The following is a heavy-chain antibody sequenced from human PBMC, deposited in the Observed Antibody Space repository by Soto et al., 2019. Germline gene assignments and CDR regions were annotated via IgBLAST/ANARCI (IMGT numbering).Heavy chain of an antibody. Sequence: ASVKVSCKASGYTFTSYYMHWVRQAPGQGLEWMGIINPSGGSTSYAQKFQGRVTMTRDTSTSTVYMELSSLRSEDTAVYYCARDTYYDFWSGYYYYYYGMDVWGQGTTVTVSS. V-gene: IGHV1-46*01. J-gene: IGHJ6*02. D-gene: IGHD3-3*01. CDR3: ARDTYYDFWSGYYYYYYGMDV. CDR1: GYTFTSYY. CDR2: INPSGGST.